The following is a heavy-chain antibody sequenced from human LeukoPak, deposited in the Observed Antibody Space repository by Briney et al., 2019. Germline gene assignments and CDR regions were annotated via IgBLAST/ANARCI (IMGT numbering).Heavy chain of an antibody. V-gene: IGHV3-23*01. Sequence: GGSLRLSCAASGFTFSSYAMSWVRQSPGKGLERVSAISGSGSGGNTYYADSVKGRFTISKDTSKNTLYLQMNSLRVEDTAVYYCARETGTKPFDYWGQGTLVTVSS. CDR3: ARETGTKPFDY. CDR2: ISGSGSGGNT. J-gene: IGHJ4*02. D-gene: IGHD1-1*01. CDR1: GFTFSSYA.